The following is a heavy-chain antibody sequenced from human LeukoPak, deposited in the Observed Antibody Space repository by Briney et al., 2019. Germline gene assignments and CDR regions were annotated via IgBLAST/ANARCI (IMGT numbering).Heavy chain of an antibody. CDR1: GGSISSGSYY. V-gene: IGHV4-39*07. CDR3: ARGSNWNSYDY. Sequence: SQTLSLTCTVSGGSISSGSYYWGWIRQPPGKGLEWIGSIYYSGSTNYIPSLKSRVTISLDTSNKQFSLKLSSVTAADTAVYYCARGSNWNSYDYWGQGTLVTVSS. D-gene: IGHD1-1*01. J-gene: IGHJ4*02. CDR2: IYYSGST.